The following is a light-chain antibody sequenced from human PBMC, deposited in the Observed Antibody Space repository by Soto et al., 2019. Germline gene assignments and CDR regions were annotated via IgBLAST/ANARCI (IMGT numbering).Light chain of an antibody. Sequence: EIVSTQSPGTLSLSPGERATLSCRARQSVSSSYLAWYQQKPGQAPRLLIYGASSRATGIPDRFSGSGSGTDFTLTISRLEPEDFAVYYCQQYGSSPPFTFGPGTKVDIK. CDR2: GAS. CDR3: QQYGSSPPFT. CDR1: QSVSSSY. V-gene: IGKV3-20*01. J-gene: IGKJ3*01.